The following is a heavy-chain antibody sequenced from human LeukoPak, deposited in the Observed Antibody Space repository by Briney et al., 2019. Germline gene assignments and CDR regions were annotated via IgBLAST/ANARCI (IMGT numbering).Heavy chain of an antibody. D-gene: IGHD2-2*01. CDR3: ARDSYCSSTSCEYYYYGMDV. J-gene: IGHJ6*04. Sequence: GGSLRLSCAASGFTVSSNYMSWVRQAPGKGLEWVSVIYSGGSTYYADSVKGRFTISRDNSKNTLYLQMDSLRAEDTAVYYCARDSYCSSTSCEYYYYGMDVWGKGTTVTVSS. CDR2: IYSGGST. CDR1: GFTVSSNY. V-gene: IGHV3-53*01.